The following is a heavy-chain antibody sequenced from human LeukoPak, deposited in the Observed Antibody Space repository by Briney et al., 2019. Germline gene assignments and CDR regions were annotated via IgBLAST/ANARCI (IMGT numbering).Heavy chain of an antibody. CDR3: ARDEAGAIAAAGTSWFDP. CDR2: IYYSGST. CDR1: GYSISSSNW. Sequence: SDTLSLTCAVSGYSISSSNWWGWIRQPLGKGLEWIGYIYYSGSTYYNPSLKSRVTISVDTSKNQFSLKLSSVTAADTAVYYCARDEAGAIAAAGTSWFDPWGQGTLVTVSS. V-gene: IGHV4-28*03. D-gene: IGHD6-13*01. J-gene: IGHJ5*02.